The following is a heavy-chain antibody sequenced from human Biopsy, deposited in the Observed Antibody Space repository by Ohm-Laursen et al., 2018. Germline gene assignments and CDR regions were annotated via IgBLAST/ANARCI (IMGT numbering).Heavy chain of an antibody. V-gene: IGHV1-8*01. CDR1: GYSFSTYD. J-gene: IGHJ5*02. Sequence: ASVKASRKVSGYSFSTYDVNWVRQARGQGLEWMGWMIPSSGKTGYAQRFQGRVTLTMNTSISTAYMELSGLRSEDTAVYFCARGYSRRVSIFEASIYWFDTWGQGTLVTVSS. CDR2: MIPSSGKT. CDR3: ARGYSRRVSIFEASIYWFDT. D-gene: IGHD6-6*01.